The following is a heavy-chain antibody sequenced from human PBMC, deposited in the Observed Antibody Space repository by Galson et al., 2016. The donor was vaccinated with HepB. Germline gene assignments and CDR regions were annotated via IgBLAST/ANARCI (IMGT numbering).Heavy chain of an antibody. CDR2: IYSAATT. D-gene: IGHD3-9*01. CDR1: GVSIASRGFF. CDR3: ATNSDRYETGSFDYKRPFDT. Sequence: SETLSLTCSVSGVSIASRGFFWGWIRQPPGKGLQWIGTIYSAATTWYDSSLRSRATISADMSKNQFALMLTSVTAADTALYFCATNSDRYETGSFDYKRPFDTWGQGSLVTVSS. J-gene: IGHJ4*02. V-gene: IGHV4-39*01.